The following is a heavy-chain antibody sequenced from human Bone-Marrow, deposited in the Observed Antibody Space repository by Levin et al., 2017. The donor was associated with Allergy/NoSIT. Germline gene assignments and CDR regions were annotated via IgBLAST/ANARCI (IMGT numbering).Heavy chain of an antibody. D-gene: IGHD5-12*01. Sequence: GESLKISCAASGFMFSDYYMTWIRQAPGKGLEWVAHITGGNTKYYADSVKGRFTISRDNAKGSLYLEMNSLRADDSAVYFCARDLGESGYRLPMDVWGPGTTVTVSS. CDR1: GFMFSDYY. V-gene: IGHV3-11*01. J-gene: IGHJ6*02. CDR3: ARDLGESGYRLPMDV. CDR2: ITGGNTK.